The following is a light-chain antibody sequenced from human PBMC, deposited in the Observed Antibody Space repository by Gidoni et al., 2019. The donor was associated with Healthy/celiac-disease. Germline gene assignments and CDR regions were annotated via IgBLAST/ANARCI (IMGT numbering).Light chain of an antibody. CDR3: QQRSNWPLT. V-gene: IGKV3-11*01. CDR1: QSVSSY. Sequence: IVLTPSPATLSLSPGERATLCRASQSVSSYLAWYQQKPGQAPRLLIHDASNRATGIPARFSGSGSGTDFTLTISSLEPEDFAVYYCQQRSNWPLTFGGGTKVEIK. J-gene: IGKJ4*01. CDR2: DAS.